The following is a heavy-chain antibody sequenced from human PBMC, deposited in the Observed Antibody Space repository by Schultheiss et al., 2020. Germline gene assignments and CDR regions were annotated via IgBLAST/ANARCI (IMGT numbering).Heavy chain of an antibody. CDR2: IYTSGST. Sequence: SETLSLTCTVSGGSISSYYWSWIRQPAGKGLEWIGRIYTSGSTNYNPSLKSRVTISVDTSKNQFSLKLSSVTAADTAVYYCERDYGDYAPPDYWGQGTLVNVSS. V-gene: IGHV4-4*07. D-gene: IGHD4-17*01. CDR1: GGSISSYY. J-gene: IGHJ4*02. CDR3: ERDYGDYAPPDY.